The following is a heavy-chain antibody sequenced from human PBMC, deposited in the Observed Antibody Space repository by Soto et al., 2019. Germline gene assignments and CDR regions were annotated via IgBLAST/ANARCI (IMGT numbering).Heavy chain of an antibody. J-gene: IGHJ4*02. CDR2: IYHSGST. CDR1: GGSISSSNW. CDR3: ARATFSGDPRDY. Sequence: QVQLQESGPGLVKPSGTLSLTCAVSGGSISSSNWWSWVRQPPGKGLEWIGEIYHSGSTNYNPSPPSRVTISVDKSKTQFSLKLSSVPAADTAVYYCARATFSGDPRDYWGQGTLVTVSS. D-gene: IGHD4-17*01. V-gene: IGHV4-4*02.